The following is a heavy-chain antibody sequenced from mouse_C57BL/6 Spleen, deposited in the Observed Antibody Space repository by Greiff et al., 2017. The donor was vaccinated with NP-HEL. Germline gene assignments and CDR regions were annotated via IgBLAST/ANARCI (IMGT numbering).Heavy chain of an antibody. Sequence: VQLKESGAELVKPGASVKLSCTASGFNIKDYYMHWVKQRTEQGLEWIGRIDPEDGETKYAPKFQGKATITADTSSNTAYLQLSSLTSEDTAVYYCARDYGSSLGAMDYWGQGTSVTVSS. D-gene: IGHD1-1*01. V-gene: IGHV14-2*01. CDR2: IDPEDGET. CDR3: ARDYGSSLGAMDY. J-gene: IGHJ4*01. CDR1: GFNIKDYY.